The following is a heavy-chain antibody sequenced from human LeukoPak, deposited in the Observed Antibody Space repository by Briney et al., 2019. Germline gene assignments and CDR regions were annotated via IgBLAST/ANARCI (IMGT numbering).Heavy chain of an antibody. CDR2: IWYDGSNK. CDR1: GFTFSSYG. V-gene: IGHV3-33*06. Sequence: GGSLRLSCAASGFTFSSYGMPWVRQAPGKGLEWVAVIWYDGSNKYYADSVKGRFTISRDNSKNTLYLQMNSLRAEDTAVYYCAKNAYYYDSSGYSEYYYYYYGMDVWGQGTTVTVSS. D-gene: IGHD3-22*01. J-gene: IGHJ6*02. CDR3: AKNAYYYDSSGYSEYYYYYYGMDV.